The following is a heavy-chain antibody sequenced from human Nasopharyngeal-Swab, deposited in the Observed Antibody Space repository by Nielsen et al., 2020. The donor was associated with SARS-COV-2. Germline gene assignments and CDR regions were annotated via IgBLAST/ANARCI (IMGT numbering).Heavy chain of an antibody. CDR2: VNQHGSEK. J-gene: IGHJ4*02. Sequence: GESLKISCEASGFTFKSYWMSWVRQAPGKGLEWVANVNQHGSEKYYANSVEGRFTISRDNAKNSVYLQMNRLSPEDTAVYYCAKDGLYGDYAVSPGFDSWGQGMLVTVSS. CDR3: AKDGLYGDYAVSPGFDS. D-gene: IGHD4-17*01. V-gene: IGHV3-7*03. CDR1: GFTFKSYW.